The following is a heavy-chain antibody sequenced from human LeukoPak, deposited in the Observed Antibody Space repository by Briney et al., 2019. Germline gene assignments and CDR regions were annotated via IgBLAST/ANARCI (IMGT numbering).Heavy chain of an antibody. CDR3: ARLSYDFWLFDP. Sequence: SETLSLTCAVYGGSFSGYYWSWIRQPPGKGLEWIGEINHSGSTNYNPSLKSRVTISVDKSKNQFSLKLSSVTAADTAVYYCARLSYDFWLFDPWGQGTLVTVSS. J-gene: IGHJ5*02. V-gene: IGHV4-34*01. D-gene: IGHD3-3*01. CDR1: GGSFSGYY. CDR2: INHSGST.